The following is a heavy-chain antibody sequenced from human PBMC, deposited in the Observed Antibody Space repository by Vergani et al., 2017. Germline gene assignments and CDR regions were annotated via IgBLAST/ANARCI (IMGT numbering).Heavy chain of an antibody. CDR1: GFTFNQYG. Sequence: QVQLVESGGGVVQPGRSLRLYCAASGFTFNQYGMHWVRQAPGKGLEWVAVTWYDGNNKQYADSVKGRFTISRDNSKSTMYLQMNSLRDEDTGVYYCARGLRLLYNRFDPWGQGTLVTVSS. CDR3: ARGLRLLYNRFDP. V-gene: IGHV3-33*01. D-gene: IGHD1-14*01. CDR2: TWYDGNNK. J-gene: IGHJ5*02.